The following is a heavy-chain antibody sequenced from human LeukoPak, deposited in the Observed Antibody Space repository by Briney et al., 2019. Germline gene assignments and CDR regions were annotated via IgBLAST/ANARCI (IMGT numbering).Heavy chain of an antibody. V-gene: IGHV3-23*01. J-gene: IGHJ4*02. D-gene: IGHD3-10*01. CDR1: GFTFSSYA. CDR2: ISGSGGST. Sequence: GGSQRLSCAASGFTFSSYAMSWVRQAPGKGLEWVSAISGSGGSTYYADSVKGRFTISRDNSKNTLYLQMNSLRAEDTAVYYCAKGSITMVRGVTSFDYWGQGTLVTVSS. CDR3: AKGSITMVRGVTSFDY.